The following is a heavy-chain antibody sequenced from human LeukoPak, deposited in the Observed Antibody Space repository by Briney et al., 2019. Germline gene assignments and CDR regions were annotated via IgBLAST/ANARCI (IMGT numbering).Heavy chain of an antibody. CDR3: ARGGIDYYYYMDV. D-gene: IGHD1-14*01. Sequence: ASVKVSCKASGYTFTGYYMHWVRQAPGQRLEWMGWINAGNGNTKYSQEFQGRVTITRDTSASTAYMELSSLRSEDMAVYYCARGGIDYYYYMDVWGKGTTVTVSS. J-gene: IGHJ6*03. CDR1: GYTFTGYY. CDR2: INAGNGNT. V-gene: IGHV1-3*03.